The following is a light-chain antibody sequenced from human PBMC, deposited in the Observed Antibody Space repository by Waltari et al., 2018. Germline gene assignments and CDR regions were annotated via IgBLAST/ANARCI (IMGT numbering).Light chain of an antibody. Sequence: QSALTQPASVSGSPGQSIALSCTGTTSYVGSYNLVSWYQQFPGKAPKLTLYEVNKRPSGISNRFSGSKFGNTASLTISGLQAEDEGDYYCCSYTRGSVICGGGTKLTVL. J-gene: IGLJ2*01. CDR3: CSYTRGSVI. V-gene: IGLV2-23*02. CDR1: TSYVGSYNL. CDR2: EVN.